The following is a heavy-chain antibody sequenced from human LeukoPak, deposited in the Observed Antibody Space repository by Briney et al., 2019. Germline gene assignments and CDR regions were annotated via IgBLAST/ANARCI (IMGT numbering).Heavy chain of an antibody. CDR1: GFTFSSYS. CDR3: AKDGGYYDSRDLY. Sequence: GGSLRLSCAASGFTFSSYSMNWVRQAPGKGLEWVSSISSSSSYIYYADSVKGRFTISRDNSKNTLYLQMNSLRAEDTAVYYCAKDGGYYDSRDLYWGQGTLVTVSS. CDR2: ISSSSSYI. V-gene: IGHV3-21*04. J-gene: IGHJ4*02. D-gene: IGHD3-22*01.